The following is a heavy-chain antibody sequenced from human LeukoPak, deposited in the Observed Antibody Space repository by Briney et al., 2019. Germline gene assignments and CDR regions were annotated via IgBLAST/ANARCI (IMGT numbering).Heavy chain of an antibody. J-gene: IGHJ4*02. Sequence: AGGSLRLSCAASGFTFSSYAMNWVRQAPGKGLEWVSAISGSGGSTYYADSVKGQFTISRDNSKNTLYLQMNSLRAEDTAVYFCAKRYYQDSSGYLGSIDYWGQGTLVTVSS. CDR3: AKRYYQDSSGYLGSIDY. V-gene: IGHV3-23*01. CDR1: GFTFSSYA. D-gene: IGHD3-22*01. CDR2: ISGSGGST.